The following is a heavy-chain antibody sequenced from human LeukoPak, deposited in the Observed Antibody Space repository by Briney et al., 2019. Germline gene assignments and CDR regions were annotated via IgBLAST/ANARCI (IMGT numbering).Heavy chain of an antibody. CDR3: ARGERWPLYYMDV. CDR1: GGTFSSYA. J-gene: IGHJ6*03. V-gene: IGHV1-69*05. D-gene: IGHD5-24*01. CDR2: IIPIFGTA. Sequence: ASVKVSCKASGGTFSSYAISWVRQAPGQGLEWMGGIIPIFGTANYAQKFQGRVTITTDESTSTAYMELSSLRSEVTAVYYCARGERWPLYYMDVWGKGTTVTVSS.